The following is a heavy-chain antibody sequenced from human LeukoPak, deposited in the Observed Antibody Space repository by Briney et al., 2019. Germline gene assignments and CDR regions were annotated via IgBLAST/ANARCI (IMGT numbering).Heavy chain of an antibody. J-gene: IGHJ5*02. Sequence: SETLSLICAVYGGSFSGYYWSWIRQPPGKGLEWIGEINHSGSTNYNPSLKSRVTISVDTSKNQFSLKLSSVTAADTAVYYCASWPRYCSGGSCYGLSRFDPWGQGTLVTVSS. CDR1: GGSFSGYY. V-gene: IGHV4-34*01. D-gene: IGHD2-15*01. CDR3: ASWPRYCSGGSCYGLSRFDP. CDR2: INHSGST.